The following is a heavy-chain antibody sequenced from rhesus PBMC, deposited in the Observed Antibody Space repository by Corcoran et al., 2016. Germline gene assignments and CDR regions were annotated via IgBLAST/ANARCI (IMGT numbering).Heavy chain of an antibody. CDR1: GFSLSTSGMG. V-gene: IGHV2S1*01. J-gene: IGHJ4*01. CDR3: ARGIAAAGTGDY. Sequence: QVTLKESGPALGKPTQTLPLTCTFPGFSLSTSGMGVGWIRQPPGKAPGWLASIYWGDDKYYSTSLKSRLTISKDTSKNQVVLTMTNMDPVDTATYYCARGIAAAGTGDYWGQGVLVTVSS. D-gene: IGHD6-25*01. CDR2: IYWGDDK.